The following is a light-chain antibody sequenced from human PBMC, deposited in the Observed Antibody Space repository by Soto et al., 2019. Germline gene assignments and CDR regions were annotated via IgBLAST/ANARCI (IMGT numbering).Light chain of an antibody. V-gene: IGKV1-5*03. CDR2: KAS. Sequence: IQITHSPSTLCGSVLYRVTITCRASQTISSWLAWYQQKPGKAPKLLIYKASTLKSGVPSRFSGSGSGTEFTLTISSLQPDDFATYYCQHYNSYSEAFGQGTKV. J-gene: IGKJ1*01. CDR3: QHYNSYSEA. CDR1: QTISSW.